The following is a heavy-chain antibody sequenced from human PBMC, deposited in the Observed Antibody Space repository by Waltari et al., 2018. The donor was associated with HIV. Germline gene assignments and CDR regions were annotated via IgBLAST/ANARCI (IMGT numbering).Heavy chain of an antibody. CDR1: GFTFNTFS. CDR3: ASEDFWSGPHN. D-gene: IGHD3-3*01. J-gene: IGHJ4*02. CDR2: ISSTSSFI. V-gene: IGHV3-21*01. Sequence: EVQLVESGGGLVKPGGSLRLYWLVYGFTFNTFSMKWVRQAPGKGLEWDSSISSTSSFIYSADSVKGRFTISRDNGKNSLYLQINNLRVEDTAVYYCASEDFWSGPHNWGQGTLVTVSS.